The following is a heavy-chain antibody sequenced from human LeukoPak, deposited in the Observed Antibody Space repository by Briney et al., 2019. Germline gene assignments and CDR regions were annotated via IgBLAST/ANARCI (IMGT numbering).Heavy chain of an antibody. J-gene: IGHJ5*02. CDR1: GGSFSGYY. D-gene: IGHD2-15*01. V-gene: IGHV4-34*01. CDR2: INHSGST. Sequence: SETLSLACAVYGGSFSGYYWSWIRQPPGKGLEWIGEINHSGSTNYNPSLKSRVTISVDTSKNQFSLKLSSVTAADTAVYYCARDYCSGGSWYPLNWFDPWGQGTLVTVSS. CDR3: ARDYCSGGSWYPLNWFDP.